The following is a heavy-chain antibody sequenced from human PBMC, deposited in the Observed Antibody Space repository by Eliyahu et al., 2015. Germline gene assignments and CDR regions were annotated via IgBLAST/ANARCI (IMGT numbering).Heavy chain of an antibody. V-gene: IGHV3-7*01. Sequence: GGLVRPGGSLRLSCAASGFTFSRYWMTWVRQAPGKGLEWVANINQDGNEKYYLDSVKGRFTISRLNAENSLDLQMNSLRVEDTAVYYCARSYVFYNGMDVWGQGTTVTVSS. D-gene: IGHD2-8*01. J-gene: IGHJ6*02. CDR2: INQDGNEK. CDR3: ARSYVFYNGMDV. CDR1: GFTFSRYW.